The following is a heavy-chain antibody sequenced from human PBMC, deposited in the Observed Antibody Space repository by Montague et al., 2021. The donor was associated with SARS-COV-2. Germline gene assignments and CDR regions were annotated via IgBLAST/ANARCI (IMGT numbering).Heavy chain of an antibody. V-gene: IGHV4-59*01. D-gene: IGHD3-3*01. Sequence: SETLSLTCTVSGGSISSYYWSWIRQPPGKGLEWIGYIYYSGSTXXXPSXXXRVTISVDTSKNQFSLKLSSVPAADTAVYYCARAPVAHITIFGVVTSFDYWGQGTLVTVSS. J-gene: IGHJ4*02. CDR3: ARAPVAHITIFGVVTSFDY. CDR1: GGSISSYY. CDR2: IYYSGST.